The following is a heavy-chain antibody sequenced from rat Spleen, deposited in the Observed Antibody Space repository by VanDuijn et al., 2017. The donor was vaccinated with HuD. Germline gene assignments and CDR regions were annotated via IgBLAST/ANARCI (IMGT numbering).Heavy chain of an antibody. V-gene: IGHV2-6*01. CDR3: ASQYYFDGYYRDY. J-gene: IGHJ2*01. CDR2: ISSGGST. CDR1: GFSLTTNT. D-gene: IGHD1-12*03. Sequence: QVQLKESGPGLVQPSQTLSLTCTVSGFSLTTNTVHWVRQPPGKVLEWIGSISSGGSTYYNSALKSRLSISRDTSKSQVFLKMNILQTEDTAMYFCASQYYFDGYYRDYWGQGVMVTVSS.